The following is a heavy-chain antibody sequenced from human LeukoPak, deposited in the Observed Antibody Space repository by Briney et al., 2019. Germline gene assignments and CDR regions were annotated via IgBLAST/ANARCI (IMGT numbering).Heavy chain of an antibody. CDR2: IYHTGST. J-gene: IGHJ5*02. CDR1: GYSISSGYF. D-gene: IGHD3-3*01. V-gene: IGHV4-38-2*02. CDR3: ARDLGLTRSHNWFDP. Sequence: SETLSLTCAVSGYSISSGYFWVWIRQSPGKGLQWIGSIYHTGSTYYNPSLESPVTISLDTSKNQFSLNLESVTAADTAVYYCARDLGLTRSHNWFDPWGQGTLVTVFS.